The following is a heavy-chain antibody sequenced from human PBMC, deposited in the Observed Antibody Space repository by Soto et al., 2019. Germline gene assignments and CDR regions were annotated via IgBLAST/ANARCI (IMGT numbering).Heavy chain of an antibody. J-gene: IGHJ4*02. CDR2: INHSGST. CDR1: GESFSGYY. CDR3: ARDRRSYSDYFDY. Sequence: QVQLQQWGAGLLKPSETLSLTCAVYGESFSGYYWTGIRQPPGKGLEWIGEINHSGSTNYNTSLKSRVTISVDTSKNQFSLKLSSVTAADTAVYYCARDRRSYSDYFDYWCQGTLVTVSS. D-gene: IGHD1-26*01. V-gene: IGHV4-34*01.